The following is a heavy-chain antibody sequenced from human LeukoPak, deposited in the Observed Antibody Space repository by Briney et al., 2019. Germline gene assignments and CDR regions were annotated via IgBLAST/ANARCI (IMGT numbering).Heavy chain of an antibody. V-gene: IGHV3-53*01. Sequence: TGGSLRLSCAASGFTVSSNYMSWVRQAPGKGLEWVSVIYSGGSTYYADSVKGRFTISRDNAKNSLYLQMNSLRAEDTAVYYCARDLGVVRATVSLDCWGQGTLVTVSS. J-gene: IGHJ4*02. CDR3: ARDLGVVRATVSLDC. D-gene: IGHD3-16*01. CDR2: IYSGGST. CDR1: GFTVSSNY.